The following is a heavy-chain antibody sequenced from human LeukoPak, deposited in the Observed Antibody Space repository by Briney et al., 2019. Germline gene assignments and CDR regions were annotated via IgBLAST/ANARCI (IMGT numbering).Heavy chain of an antibody. CDR1: GFTFDDYG. D-gene: IGHD3-10*01. CDR3: AREGYYGSGSHYYYYYMDV. J-gene: IGHJ6*03. CDR2: INWNGGST. Sequence: GGSLRLSCAASGFTFDDYGMSWVRQAPGKGLEWVSGINWNGGSTGYADSVKGRFTISRDNAKNSLYLQMNSLRAEDTALYYCAREGYYGSGSHYYYYYMDVWGKGTTVTVPS. V-gene: IGHV3-20*04.